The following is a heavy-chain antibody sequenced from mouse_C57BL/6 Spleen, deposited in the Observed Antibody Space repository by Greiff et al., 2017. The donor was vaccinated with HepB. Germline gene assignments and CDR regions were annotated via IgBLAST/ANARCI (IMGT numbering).Heavy chain of an antibody. J-gene: IGHJ1*03. CDR1: GYTFTDYN. D-gene: IGHD2-4*01. CDR2: INPNNGGT. CDR3: ARRDYDDDWYFDV. Sequence: VQLQQSGPELVKPGASVKIPCKASGYTFTDYNMDWVKQSHGKSLEWIGDINPNNGGTIYNQKFKGKATLTVDKSSSTAYMELRSLTSEDTAVYYCARRDYDDDWYFDVWGTGTTVTVSS. V-gene: IGHV1-18*01.